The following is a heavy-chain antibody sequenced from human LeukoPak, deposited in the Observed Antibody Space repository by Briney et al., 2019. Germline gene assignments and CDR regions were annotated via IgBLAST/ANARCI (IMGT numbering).Heavy chain of an antibody. Sequence: QPGRSLRLSCAASGFTFSSYGMHWARQAPGKGLEWVAVISYDGSNKYYADSVKGRFTISRDNSKNTLYLQMNSLRAEDTAVYYCAKDLAVAGTDYYYYGMDVWGQGTTVTVSS. J-gene: IGHJ6*02. CDR1: GFTFSSYG. CDR2: ISYDGSNK. V-gene: IGHV3-30*18. D-gene: IGHD6-19*01. CDR3: AKDLAVAGTDYYYYGMDV.